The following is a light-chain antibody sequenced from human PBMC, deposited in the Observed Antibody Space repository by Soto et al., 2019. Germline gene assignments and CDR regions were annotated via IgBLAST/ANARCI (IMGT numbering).Light chain of an antibody. J-gene: IGKJ1*01. V-gene: IGKV3-15*01. Sequence: DIVMTQSPGTLSVSPGERATLSCRASQSVGTNLAWYQQRPGQAPRLLVYGASTRASGIPARFSGSGSGTEFTLTISSLQSEDFAVYYCQQYNNWLWTFGQGTKVDIK. CDR2: GAS. CDR3: QQYNNWLWT. CDR1: QSVGTN.